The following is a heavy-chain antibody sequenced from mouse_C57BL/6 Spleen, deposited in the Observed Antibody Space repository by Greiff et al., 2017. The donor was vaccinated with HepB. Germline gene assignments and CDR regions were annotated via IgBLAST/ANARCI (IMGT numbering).Heavy chain of an antibody. V-gene: IGHV5-4*03. CDR2: ISDGGSYT. CDR1: GFTFSSYA. CDR3: ARRYGSSYDYAMDY. Sequence: EVKLVESGGGLVKPGGSLKLSCAASGFTFSSYAMSWVRQTPEKRLEWVATISDGGSYTYYPNNVKGRFTISRDNAKNNLYLQMSHLKSEDTAMYYCARRYGSSYDYAMDYWGQGTSVTVSS. J-gene: IGHJ4*01. D-gene: IGHD1-1*01.